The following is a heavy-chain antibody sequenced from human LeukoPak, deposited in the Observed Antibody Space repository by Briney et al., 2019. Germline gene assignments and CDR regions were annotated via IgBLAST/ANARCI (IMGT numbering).Heavy chain of an antibody. D-gene: IGHD3-10*01. Sequence: GGSLRLSCAASGFTFSSYSMKWVRQAPGKGLEWVSSIRSSSSYVYYADSVKGRFTISRDNAKNSLYLEMNSLRAEDTAVYYCARAEWYGSGSYYPFDYWGQGTLVTVSS. CDR1: GFTFSSYS. V-gene: IGHV3-21*04. CDR2: IRSSSSYV. J-gene: IGHJ4*02. CDR3: ARAEWYGSGSYYPFDY.